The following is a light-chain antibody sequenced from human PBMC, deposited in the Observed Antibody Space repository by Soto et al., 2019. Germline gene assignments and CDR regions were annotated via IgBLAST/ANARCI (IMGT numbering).Light chain of an antibody. CDR3: QHYVRLPPAWT. CDR2: VAS. J-gene: IGKJ1*01. CDR1: PSFTSSF. Sequence: EIVLPQSPGALSSSPGERSTLSCRASPSFTSSFLAWYQHKPGQAPRLLIYVASSRATGIPDRFSGSGSGTRFALTISRLEPEAFELYYCQHYVRLPPAWTCGQGTKVEIK. V-gene: IGKV3-20*01.